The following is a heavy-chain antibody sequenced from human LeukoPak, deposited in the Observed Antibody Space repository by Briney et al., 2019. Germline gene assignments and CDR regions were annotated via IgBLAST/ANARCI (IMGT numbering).Heavy chain of an antibody. V-gene: IGHV1-18*04. CDR1: GYTFPSYG. Sequence: ASVKVPCKASGYTFPSYGISWVRQAPGQGLEWVGWISAYNGNTNYAQKLQGRVTMTTDTSTSTAYMELRSLRSDDTAVYYCARDHRSGWDCFDYWGQGTLVTVSS. CDR3: ARDHRSGWDCFDY. CDR2: ISAYNGNT. D-gene: IGHD6-19*01. J-gene: IGHJ4*02.